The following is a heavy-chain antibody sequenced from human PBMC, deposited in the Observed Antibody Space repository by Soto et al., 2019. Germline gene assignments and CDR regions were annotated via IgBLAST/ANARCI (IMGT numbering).Heavy chain of an antibody. CDR1: GFTFSSYA. V-gene: IGHV3-30-3*01. J-gene: IGHJ4*02. D-gene: IGHD3-22*01. CDR3: ARDPDYYDGSGYYPGGGTAPDY. CDR2: ISYDGSNK. Sequence: PGGSLRLSSAASGFTFSSYAMHWVRQAPGKGLEWVAVISYDGSNKYYADSVKGRFTISRDNSKNTLYLQMNSLRAEDTAVYYCARDPDYYDGSGYYPGGGTAPDYWGQGTLVTVSS.